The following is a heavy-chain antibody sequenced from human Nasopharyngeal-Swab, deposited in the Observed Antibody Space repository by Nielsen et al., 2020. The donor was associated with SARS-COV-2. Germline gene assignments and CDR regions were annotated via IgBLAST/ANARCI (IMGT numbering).Heavy chain of an antibody. CDR3: ARDLQDYGMDV. J-gene: IGHJ6*02. Sequence: GESLKISCVVSGFTFRSYAMTWVRLAPGKGLELVSVITADGAATAYVNSVKGRFTISRDNSKNTLYLQMNSLRAEDTAVYYCARDLQDYGMDVWGQGTTVTVSS. CDR2: ITADGAAT. D-gene: IGHD3-3*01. V-gene: IGHV3-23*01. CDR1: GFTFRSYA.